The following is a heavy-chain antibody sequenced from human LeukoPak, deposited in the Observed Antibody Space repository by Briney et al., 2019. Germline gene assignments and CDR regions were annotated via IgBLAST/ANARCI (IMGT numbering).Heavy chain of an antibody. Sequence: AGGSLRLSCAASGFTFSGYAMSWVRQAPGKGLEWVSAISGSGGSTYYADSVKGRFTISRDNSKNTLYLQMNSLRAEDTAVYYCAKDKFEGYYDSSGYNYYFDYWGQGTLVTVSS. CDR1: GFTFSGYA. V-gene: IGHV3-23*01. CDR2: ISGSGGST. CDR3: AKDKFEGYYDSSGYNYYFDY. J-gene: IGHJ4*02. D-gene: IGHD3-22*01.